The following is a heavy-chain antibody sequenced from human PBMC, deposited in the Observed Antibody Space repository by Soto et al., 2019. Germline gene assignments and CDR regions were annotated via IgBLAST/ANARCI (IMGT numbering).Heavy chain of an antibody. D-gene: IGHD3-9*01. J-gene: IGHJ6*03. V-gene: IGHV1-3*01. CDR3: ARDHRYYDILTGYYDQYYYMDV. Sequence: ASVKVSCKASGYTFTSYSMHWVRQAPGQRLEWMGWINAGNGNTKYSQKFQGRVTITRDTSASTAYMELSSLRSEDTAVYYCARDHRYYDILTGYYDQYYYMDVWGKGTTVTVSS. CDR1: GYTFTSYS. CDR2: INAGNGNT.